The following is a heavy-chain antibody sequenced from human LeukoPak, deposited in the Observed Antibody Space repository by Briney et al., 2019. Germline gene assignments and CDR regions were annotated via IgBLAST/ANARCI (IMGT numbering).Heavy chain of an antibody. Sequence: AAVKVSCKASVYTFTIDGICWGRPAPGQGLGWMGWINRNSGGTNYAQKFQGGLTTTSDSYINTAYMQLSRLRSADTAVYYCASPLYGSGRYFDYCGQGTLVTVSS. CDR3: ASPLYGSGRYFDY. J-gene: IGHJ4*02. D-gene: IGHD3-10*01. V-gene: IGHV1-2*02. CDR2: INRNSGGT. CDR1: VYTFTIDG.